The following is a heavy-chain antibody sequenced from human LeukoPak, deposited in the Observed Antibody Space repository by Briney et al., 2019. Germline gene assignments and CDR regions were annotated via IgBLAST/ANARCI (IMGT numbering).Heavy chain of an antibody. J-gene: IGHJ4*02. D-gene: IGHD6-19*01. CDR2: ISSSGSTI. CDR3: ARDAGYSSGWHDY. V-gene: IGHV3-48*04. Sequence: PGGSLRLSCAVSGFPFSNYWIHWVRQAPGKGLEWVSYISSSGSTIYYADSVKGRFTISRDNAKNSLYLQMNSLRAEDTAVYYCARDAGYSSGWHDYWGQGTLVTVSS. CDR1: GFPFSNYW.